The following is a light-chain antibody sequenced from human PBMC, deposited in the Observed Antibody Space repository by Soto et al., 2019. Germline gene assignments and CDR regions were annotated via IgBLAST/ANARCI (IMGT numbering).Light chain of an antibody. CDR2: DVS. CDR1: SSDVGGYNY. V-gene: IGLV2-14*01. CDR3: SSYTSSSTYV. Sequence: QSALTQPASVSGSPGQSNTISCTGNSSDVGGYNYVSWYQQHPGKAPKLMIYDVSNRPSGVSNRFSGSKSGNTASLTISGLQSEDEADYYFSSYTSSSTYVFGTGTKFTVL. J-gene: IGLJ1*01.